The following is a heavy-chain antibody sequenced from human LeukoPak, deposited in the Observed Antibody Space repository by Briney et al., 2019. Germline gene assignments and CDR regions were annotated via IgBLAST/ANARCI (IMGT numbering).Heavy chain of an antibody. J-gene: IGHJ4*02. CDR3: ARDRWDIVANFDY. Sequence: GRSLRLSCAASGVTFSSYAMHCVRQAPGKGLEWVAVISYDGSNKYYADSVKGRFTISRDNSKNTLYLQMNSLRAEDTAVYYCARDRWDIVANFDYWGQGTLVTVSS. D-gene: IGHD5-12*01. CDR1: GVTFSSYA. CDR2: ISYDGSNK. V-gene: IGHV3-30*04.